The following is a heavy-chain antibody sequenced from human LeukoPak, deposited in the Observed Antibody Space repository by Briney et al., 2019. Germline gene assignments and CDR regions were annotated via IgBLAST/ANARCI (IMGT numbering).Heavy chain of an antibody. D-gene: IGHD6-19*01. CDR2: INPSGGST. CDR3: ARAVAAWGYFDY. Sequence: ASVTVSCKASGYTFTSYYIHWVRQAPGQGLEWMGIINPSGGSTSYAQHLQGRVTMTRDTSTSTVYMELTSLRSEDTAVYYCARAVAAWGYFDYWGQGTLVTVSS. CDR1: GYTFTSYY. J-gene: IGHJ4*02. V-gene: IGHV1-46*04.